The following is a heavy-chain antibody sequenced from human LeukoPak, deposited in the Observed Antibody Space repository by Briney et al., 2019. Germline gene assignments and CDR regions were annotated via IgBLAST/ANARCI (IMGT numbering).Heavy chain of an antibody. CDR1: GGSISSGSYC. Sequence: PSETLSLTCTVSGGSISSGSYCWSWIRQPAGKGLEWIGHIYTSGSTNYNPSLKSRVTISVDTSKNQFSLQLNSVTAADTAVYYCASAVYYDSSGYLFDYWGQGTLVTVSS. V-gene: IGHV4-61*09. CDR3: ASAVYYDSSGYLFDY. J-gene: IGHJ4*02. CDR2: IYTSGST. D-gene: IGHD3-22*01.